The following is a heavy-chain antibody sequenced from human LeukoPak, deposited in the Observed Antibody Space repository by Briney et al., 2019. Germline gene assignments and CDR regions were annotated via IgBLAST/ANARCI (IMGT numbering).Heavy chain of an antibody. D-gene: IGHD3-22*01. Sequence: PGGSLRLSCAAPGFTFSSYEMNWVRQAPGKGLEWVSYISSSGSTIYYADSVKGRFTISRDNAKNSLYLQMNSLRAEDTAVYYCARESPTYYYDSSGYGDAFDIWGQGTMVTVSS. CDR1: GFTFSSYE. CDR3: ARESPTYYYDSSGYGDAFDI. CDR2: ISSSGSTI. J-gene: IGHJ3*02. V-gene: IGHV3-48*03.